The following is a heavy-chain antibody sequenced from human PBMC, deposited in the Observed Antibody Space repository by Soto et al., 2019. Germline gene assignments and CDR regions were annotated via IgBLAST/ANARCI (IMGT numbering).Heavy chain of an antibody. CDR2: LDPADSFT. J-gene: IGHJ3*02. V-gene: IGHV5-10-1*01. Sequence: PGESLKISCNVSGYSFTTFWISWVRQMPEKGLEWMGRLDPADSFTNYSPSFQGHVTISADKSISTAYLQWSSLKASDTAMYYCARPPDSSGWDAFDIWGQGTMVTVSS. CDR1: GYSFTTFW. D-gene: IGHD3-22*01. CDR3: ARPPDSSGWDAFDI.